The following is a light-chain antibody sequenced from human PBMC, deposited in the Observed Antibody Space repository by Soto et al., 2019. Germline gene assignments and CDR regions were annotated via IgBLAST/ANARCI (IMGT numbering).Light chain of an antibody. J-gene: IGKJ1*01. CDR2: DAS. Sequence: EIVMTQSPATLSVSPGERATLSCRSIQSVSNNLAWYQQKPCQAPRLLISDASTRATGIPARFSGTGSGTDFTLTISSLQSEDFAVYYCQQYDNWPETFGQGTKV. CDR3: QQYDNWPET. CDR1: QSVSNN. V-gene: IGKV3-15*01.